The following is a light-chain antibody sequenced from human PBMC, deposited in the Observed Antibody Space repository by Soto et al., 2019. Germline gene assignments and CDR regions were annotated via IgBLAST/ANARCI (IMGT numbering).Light chain of an antibody. CDR1: QSVGTN. V-gene: IGKV3-15*01. CDR2: GVS. CDR3: QQYNNWPQT. J-gene: IGKJ1*01. Sequence: EIVLTQSPGTLSLSPGDTATLSCRASQSVGTNLAWYQQKPGQAPSLLIYGVSTRATGIPTRFSGSGSGRQFTLTISSLQSEDFAVYYCQQYNNWPQTFGQGTKVDIK.